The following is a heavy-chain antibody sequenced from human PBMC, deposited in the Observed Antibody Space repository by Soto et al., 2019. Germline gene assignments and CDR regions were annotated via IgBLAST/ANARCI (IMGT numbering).Heavy chain of an antibody. V-gene: IGHV3-11*01. CDR2: ISSSGSTI. J-gene: IGHJ6*02. Sequence: QVQLVESGGGLVKPGGSLRLSCAASGFTFSDYYMSWIRQAPGKGLEWVSYISSSGSTIYYADSVKGRFTISRDNAKNSLNLHKNSLRAEDAAVLYCGRDGGVSYGDYYCNYDGMHVGGQGTTVTVSS. CDR1: GFTFSDYY. D-gene: IGHD4-17*01. CDR3: GRDGGVSYGDYYCNYDGMHV.